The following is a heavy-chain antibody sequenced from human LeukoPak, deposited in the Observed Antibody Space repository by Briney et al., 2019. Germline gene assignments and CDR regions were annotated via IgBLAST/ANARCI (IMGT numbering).Heavy chain of an antibody. CDR2: IYYSGST. Sequence: PSETLSLTCTVSGGSISSYYWSWIRQPPGKGLEWIGYIYYSGSTNYNPSLKSRVTISVDTSKNQFSLTLSSVTSADTAVYYCARSRYYDFWSDAFDIWGQGTMVTVYS. J-gene: IGHJ3*02. V-gene: IGHV4-59*08. D-gene: IGHD3-3*01. CDR3: ARSRYYDFWSDAFDI. CDR1: GGSISSYY.